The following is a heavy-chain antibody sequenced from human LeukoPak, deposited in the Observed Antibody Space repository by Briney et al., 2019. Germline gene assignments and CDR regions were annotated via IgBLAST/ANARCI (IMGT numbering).Heavy chain of an antibody. Sequence: GGSLRLSGAASGFSFSNYAIHWVRQAPGKGLEWVAVISYDGSNKYYADSVKGRFTISRDNSKNTLYLQVNSLRGEDTAVYYCARDHYYGSGSYTAFDFWGQGTLVTVSS. V-gene: IGHV3-30*04. CDR3: ARDHYYGSGSYTAFDF. J-gene: IGHJ4*02. D-gene: IGHD3-10*01. CDR1: GFSFSNYA. CDR2: ISYDGSNK.